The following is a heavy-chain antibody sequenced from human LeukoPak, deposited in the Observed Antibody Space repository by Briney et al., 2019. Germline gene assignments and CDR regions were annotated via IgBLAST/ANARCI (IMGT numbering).Heavy chain of an antibody. J-gene: IGHJ4*02. Sequence: GGTLRLSCAASGLTFSTYDMSWVRQAPGKGLEWVSVISGSGGSTYYADSVKGRFTISRDNSKNTLYLQMNSLRSDDTAVYYCARDRILWFGELWNYFDYWGQGTLVTVSS. CDR3: ARDRILWFGELWNYFDY. D-gene: IGHD3-10*01. V-gene: IGHV3-23*01. CDR1: GLTFSTYD. CDR2: ISGSGGST.